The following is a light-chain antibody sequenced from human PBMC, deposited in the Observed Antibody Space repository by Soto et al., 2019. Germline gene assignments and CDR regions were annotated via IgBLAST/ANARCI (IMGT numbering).Light chain of an antibody. J-gene: IGKJ1*01. V-gene: IGKV1-39*01. CDR1: QRISRW. CDR2: AAS. CDR3: QQCYSTPWT. Sequence: DIQMTQSPSTLSASVGDRVTITYRASQRISRWLAWYQQKPGKARKLLIYAASSLQSGVPSRFSGSRSGTEVTLTISSLQPEDFATDYCQQCYSTPWTFGPGAKVDIK.